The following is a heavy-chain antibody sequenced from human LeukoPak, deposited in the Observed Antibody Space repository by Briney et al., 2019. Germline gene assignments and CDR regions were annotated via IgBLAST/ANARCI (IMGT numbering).Heavy chain of an antibody. CDR3: ARSIYTTVTTWYYFDF. CDR2: ISSVSTTI. V-gene: IGHV3-11*01. J-gene: IGHJ4*02. CDR1: GFTFSDYY. D-gene: IGHD4-17*01. Sequence: GGSLRLSCAASGFTFSDYYTSWIRQAPGKGLEWVSYISSVSTTIDYADSVKGRFTISRDNAKNSLYLQMNSLRAEDTAVYYCARSIYTTVTTWYYFDFWGQGTLVTVSS.